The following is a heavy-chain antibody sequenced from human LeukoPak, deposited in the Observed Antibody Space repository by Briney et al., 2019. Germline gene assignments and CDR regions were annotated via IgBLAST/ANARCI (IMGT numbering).Heavy chain of an antibody. J-gene: IGHJ4*02. D-gene: IGHD2-2*01. CDR2: INQDGSEK. V-gene: IGHV3-7*01. CDR3: ARDLPATPHENDY. CDR1: GFTFSSYW. Sequence: GGSLRLSCAASGFTFSSYWMSWVRQAPGKGVEWVANINQDGSEKYYVDSVKGRFTISRDNAKNSLYLQMNSLRAEDTAVYYCARDLPATPHENDYWGQGTLVTVSS.